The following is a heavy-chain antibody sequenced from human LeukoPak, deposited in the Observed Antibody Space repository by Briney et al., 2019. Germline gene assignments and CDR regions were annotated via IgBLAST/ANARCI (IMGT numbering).Heavy chain of an antibody. Sequence: AASVKVSCKASGYAFTGYYIHWVRQAPGQGLEWMGWINPNSGGTKYAQKFQGRVTMTRDTSITTAYMGLSRLRSDGTAVYYCAKGRVVAGSKSLTYHWFDPWGQGTLVTVSS. J-gene: IGHJ5*02. CDR3: AKGRVVAGSKSLTYHWFDP. D-gene: IGHD6-19*01. CDR1: GYAFTGYY. V-gene: IGHV1-2*02. CDR2: INPNSGGT.